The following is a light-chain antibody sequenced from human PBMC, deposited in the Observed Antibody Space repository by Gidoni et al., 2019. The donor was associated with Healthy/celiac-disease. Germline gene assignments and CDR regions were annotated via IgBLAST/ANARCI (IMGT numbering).Light chain of an antibody. CDR1: QSISSY. CDR3: QQSYSTPWT. CDR2: AAS. Sequence: DIQMTQSPSSLSASVGDRVTITCRASQSISSYLNWYQQKPRKAPKLLIYAASSLQSGVPSRFSGSGSGTDFTLTISSLQPEDFATYYCQQSYSTPWTFXQXTKVEIK. J-gene: IGKJ1*01. V-gene: IGKV1-39*01.